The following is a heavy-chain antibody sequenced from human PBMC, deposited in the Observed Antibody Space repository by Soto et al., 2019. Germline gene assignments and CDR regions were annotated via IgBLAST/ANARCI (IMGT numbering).Heavy chain of an antibody. Sequence: GGSLRLSCAASGFIFNNYAMSWARQAPGKGLEWVSAISNGGDRTYYAESVKGRFTISRDNSRNTLYLQMNSLRADDSAVYYCANWVEGTMVYFYCWGRRTLFTVSS. J-gene: IGHJ4*02. V-gene: IGHV3-23*01. CDR1: GFIFNNYA. CDR2: ISNGGDRT. CDR3: ANWVEGTMVYFYC. D-gene: IGHD2-8*01.